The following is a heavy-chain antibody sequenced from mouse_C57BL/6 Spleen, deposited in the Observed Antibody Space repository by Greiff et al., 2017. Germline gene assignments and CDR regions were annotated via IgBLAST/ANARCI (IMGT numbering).Heavy chain of an antibody. V-gene: IGHV1-64*01. Sequence: VQLQQSGAELVKPGASVKLSCKASGYTFTSYWMHWVKQRPGQGLEWIGMIHPNSGSTNYNEKFKSKATLTVDKSSSTAYMQLSSLTSEDSAVYYCARAEGDGFAYWGHGTLVTVSA. D-gene: IGHD3-3*01. CDR3: ARAEGDGFAY. CDR2: IHPNSGST. J-gene: IGHJ3*01. CDR1: GYTFTSYW.